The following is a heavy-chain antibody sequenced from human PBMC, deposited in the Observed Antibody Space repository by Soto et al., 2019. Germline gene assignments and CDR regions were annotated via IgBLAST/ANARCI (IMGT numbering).Heavy chain of an antibody. Sequence: EVQLLESGGGLVQPGGSLRLSCAASGLSFRDHTMSWVRQAPGKGLEWVSGISYTGETTYYAESVKGRFTISRDDSKNSLFLQMNSLRAEDTAVYYCAKVVGRIVGATTGPLDVWGQGTMVTVSS. CDR1: GLSFRDHT. CDR2: ISYTGETT. J-gene: IGHJ3*01. CDR3: AKVVGRIVGATTGPLDV. D-gene: IGHD1-26*01. V-gene: IGHV3-23*01.